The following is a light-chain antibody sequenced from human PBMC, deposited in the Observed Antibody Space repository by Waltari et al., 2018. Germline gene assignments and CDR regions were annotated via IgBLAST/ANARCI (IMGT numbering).Light chain of an antibody. V-gene: IGLV2-11*01. J-gene: IGLJ2*01. CDR1: SSDVGGYNY. Sequence: QSALTQPRPVSGSPGQSVTISCTGTSSDVGGYNYVSWYQQHPGKAPKLMIYDVSKRPSGVPDRFSGSKSGNTASLTISGLQAEDEADYYCCSYREVFGGGTKLTVL. CDR3: CSYREV. CDR2: DVS.